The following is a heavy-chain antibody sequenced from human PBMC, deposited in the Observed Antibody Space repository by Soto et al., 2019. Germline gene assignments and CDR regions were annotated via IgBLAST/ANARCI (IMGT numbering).Heavy chain of an antibody. D-gene: IGHD1-26*01. Sequence: GGSLRLSCAASRFTFSSYSMNWVRQAPGKGLEWVSYISSGSSTIYYADSVKGRFTISRDNTKNSLYLQMNSLRDEDTAVYYCARDYRGSYYYYYGMDVWGQGTTGTVSS. J-gene: IGHJ6*02. CDR1: RFTFSSYS. V-gene: IGHV3-48*02. CDR2: ISSGSSTI. CDR3: ARDYRGSYYYYYGMDV.